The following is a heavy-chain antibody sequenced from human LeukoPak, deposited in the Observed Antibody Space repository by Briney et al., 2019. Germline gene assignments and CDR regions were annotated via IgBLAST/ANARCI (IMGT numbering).Heavy chain of an antibody. Sequence: GGSLRLSCAASGFTFRSYWMNWVRQAPGKGLVWVSRINSDGTTTSYADSVKGRFTISRDNAKNTLFLQMDSLRAEDTAVYYCARDLGQYYDTSDNWFDPWGQGTLVTVSS. CDR3: ARDLGQYYDTSDNWFDP. CDR1: GFTFRSYW. V-gene: IGHV3-74*01. J-gene: IGHJ5*02. D-gene: IGHD3-22*01. CDR2: INSDGTTT.